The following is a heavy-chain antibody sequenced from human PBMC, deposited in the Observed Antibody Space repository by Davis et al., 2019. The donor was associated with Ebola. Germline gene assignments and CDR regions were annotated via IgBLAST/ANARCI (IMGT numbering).Heavy chain of an antibody. J-gene: IGHJ4*02. V-gene: IGHV3-30*03. D-gene: IGHD2-15*01. CDR1: GFTFSSYG. Sequence: GESLKISCAASGFTFSSYGMHWVRQAPGKGLEWVAVISYDGSNKYYADSVKGRFTISRDNSKNTLCLQMNSLRAEDTAVYYCAALRGYSKAIDYWGQGTLVTVSS. CDR2: ISYDGSNK. CDR3: AALRGYSKAIDY.